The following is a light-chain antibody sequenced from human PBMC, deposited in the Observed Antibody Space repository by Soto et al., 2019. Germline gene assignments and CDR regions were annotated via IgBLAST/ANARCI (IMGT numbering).Light chain of an antibody. Sequence: QSALTQPPSVSGAPGQRITISCTGSSSNIGADFDVYWYQQLPGAAPKLLIYGNTNRPSGVPDRFSGSKSGTSASLAITGLQAEDEADYYCQSYDRSLTGVFGTGTKVTGL. V-gene: IGLV1-40*01. CDR1: SSNIGADFD. CDR2: GNT. J-gene: IGLJ1*01. CDR3: QSYDRSLTGV.